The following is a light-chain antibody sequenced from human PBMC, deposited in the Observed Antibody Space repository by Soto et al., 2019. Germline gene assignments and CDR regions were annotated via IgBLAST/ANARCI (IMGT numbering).Light chain of an antibody. V-gene: IGLV2-11*01. CDR2: DVT. CDR1: SSDVGGYNY. J-gene: IGLJ1*01. CDR3: CSYAGSYTYG. Sequence: QSALTQPRSVSGSPGQSVTISCNGTSSDVGGYNYVPWYQYHPGKAPKLMIYDVTKRPSGVRDRFSASKSVNTASLTISGLQAEDEADYYCCSYAGSYTYGFGTGTKGTVL.